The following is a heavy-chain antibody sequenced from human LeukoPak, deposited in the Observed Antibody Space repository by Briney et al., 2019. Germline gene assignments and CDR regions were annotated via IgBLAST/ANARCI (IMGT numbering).Heavy chain of an antibody. D-gene: IGHD6-13*01. Sequence: ASVKVSCKASGYTFSGYYMHWVRQAPGQGLEWMGWINPKSGGTNEAQKFHDRVTMTRDTSISTAYMELSRLRSDDTAVYYCARDRAYSSSWYHRDTLDYWGQGTLVTVSS. CDR2: INPKSGGT. CDR1: GYTFSGYY. V-gene: IGHV1-2*02. J-gene: IGHJ4*02. CDR3: ARDRAYSSSWYHRDTLDY.